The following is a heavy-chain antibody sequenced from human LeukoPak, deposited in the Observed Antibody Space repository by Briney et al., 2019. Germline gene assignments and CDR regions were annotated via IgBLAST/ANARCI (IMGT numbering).Heavy chain of an antibody. CDR2: ISGSGGST. CDR3: AKNRYQLPIGFDY. CDR1: GFTFSSYA. V-gene: IGHV3-23*01. J-gene: IGHJ4*02. Sequence: PGGSLRLSCAASGFTFSSYAMSWVRHAPGKGLEWVSAISGSGGSTYNADSVKGRFTMPRDNSKNTLYLQMNSLRAEDTAVYFCAKNRYQLPIGFDYWGQGTLVNISS. D-gene: IGHD2-2*01.